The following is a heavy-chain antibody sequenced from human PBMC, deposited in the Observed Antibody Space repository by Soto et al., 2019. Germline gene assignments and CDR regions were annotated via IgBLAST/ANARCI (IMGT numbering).Heavy chain of an antibody. J-gene: IGHJ4*02. CDR3: AKAGYGSGSYYTLSFDY. V-gene: IGHV3-30*18. CDR2: ISYDGSNK. Sequence: PGGSLRLSWAASGCTFISYGMRWVSKTTGKGLEWVAVISYDGSNKYYADPVKGRFTISRDNSKNTVYLQMNSLRAEDTAVYYCAKAGYGSGSYYTLSFDYWGQGSLVTVSS. D-gene: IGHD3-10*01. CDR1: GCTFISYG.